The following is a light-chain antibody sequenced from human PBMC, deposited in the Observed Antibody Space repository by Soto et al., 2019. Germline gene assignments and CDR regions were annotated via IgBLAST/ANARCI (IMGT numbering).Light chain of an antibody. CDR2: AAS. CDR1: QNIRNY. V-gene: IGKV1-39*01. J-gene: IGKJ5*01. CDR3: QQSYSTPSIN. Sequence: DIQMTQPPSSLSASVGDRVTITCRASQNIRNYLNWYQQKPGKAPKLLINAASLLPSGVPSRFSGSGSGTDFALTIRSLQPEDFATYYCQQSYSTPSINCGQGKRRAIK.